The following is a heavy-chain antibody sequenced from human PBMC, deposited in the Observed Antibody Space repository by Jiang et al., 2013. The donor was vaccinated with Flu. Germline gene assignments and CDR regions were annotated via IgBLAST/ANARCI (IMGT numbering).Heavy chain of an antibody. V-gene: IGHV5-51*03. CDR2: IYPGDSDA. CDR1: GYSFANYW. Sequence: GAEVKKPGESLKISCKASGYSFANYWIGWVRQMPGKGLEWMGIIYPGDSDARYSPSFQGQVTFSADKSTSTAYLQWSSLKASDTAIYYCARATGTMSLTSVWFDPWGQGTLVTVSS. J-gene: IGHJ5*02. D-gene: IGHD1-1*01. CDR3: ARATGTMSLTSVWFDP.